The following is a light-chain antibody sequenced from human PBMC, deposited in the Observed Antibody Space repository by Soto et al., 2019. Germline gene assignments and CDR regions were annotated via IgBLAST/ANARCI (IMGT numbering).Light chain of an antibody. Sequence: DIQLTQSPSFLSASVGDRVTIACRASQGIGTSLAWYQRKPGKAPELLIHAASTLQNGVPSRFSGSGSGTQFALTIGSLQPEDSATYYCLQLSNFPLSFGGGTRVEIK. CDR1: QGIGTS. CDR3: LQLSNFPLS. J-gene: IGKJ4*01. CDR2: AAS. V-gene: IGKV1-9*01.